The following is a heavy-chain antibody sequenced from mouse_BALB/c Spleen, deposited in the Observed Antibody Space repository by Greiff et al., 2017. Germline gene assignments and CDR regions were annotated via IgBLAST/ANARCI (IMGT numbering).Heavy chain of an antibody. J-gene: IGHJ4*01. CDR2: IDPENGDT. D-gene: IGHD1-1*01. CDR1: GFNIKDYY. V-gene: IGHV14-4*02. Sequence: EVKLVESGAELVRSGASVKLSCTASGFNIKDYYMHWVKQRPEQGLEWIGWIDPENGDTEYAPKFQGKATMTADTSSNTAYLQLSSLTSEDTAVYYCNAWFLLLRDYAMDYWGQGTSVTVSS. CDR3: NAWFLLLRDYAMDY.